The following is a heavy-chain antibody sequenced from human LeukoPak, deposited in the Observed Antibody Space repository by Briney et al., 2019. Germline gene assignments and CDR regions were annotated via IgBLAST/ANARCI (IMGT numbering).Heavy chain of an antibody. J-gene: IGHJ4*02. V-gene: IGHV4-39*01. CDR3: ATLYGYARSWSHFNY. CDR2: VYYSGST. Sequence: SETLSLTCTVSGGSMRSTSYFWGWIRQPPGKGLEWIGTVYYSGSTYYSPSLKSRVTISLDTSKNQFSLKSTSVTAADTAVYYCATLYGYARSWSHFNYWGQGTLVTVSS. D-gene: IGHD2-8*01. CDR1: GGSMRSTSYF.